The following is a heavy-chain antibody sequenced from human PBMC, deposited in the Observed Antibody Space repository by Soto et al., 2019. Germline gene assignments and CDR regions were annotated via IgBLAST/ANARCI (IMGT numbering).Heavy chain of an antibody. D-gene: IGHD1-26*01. J-gene: IGHJ4*02. CDR2: ISAYSGNT. CDR3: ARNPSGSSFDY. Sequence: ASVNVSCKSSGYTFLSYCISWGRQAPGQGLECMGWISAYSGNTDYAQRLQDRVTLTRDTSTSTAYMELRSLRSDDTAVYYCARNPSGSSFDYWGQGTLVTVSS. V-gene: IGHV1-18*01. CDR1: GYTFLSYC.